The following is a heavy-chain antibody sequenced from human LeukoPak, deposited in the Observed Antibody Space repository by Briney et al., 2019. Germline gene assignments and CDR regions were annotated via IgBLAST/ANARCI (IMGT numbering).Heavy chain of an antibody. Sequence: GGSLRLSCAASGFTFSSYSMNWVRQAPGKGLEWVSSISSSSSYIYYADSVKGRFTISRDNAKNSLYLQMNSLRAEDTAVYYCARDLGGYSSSSPPRYWGQGTLVTVSS. D-gene: IGHD6-6*01. V-gene: IGHV3-21*01. CDR1: GFTFSSYS. CDR2: ISSSSSYI. J-gene: IGHJ4*02. CDR3: ARDLGGYSSSSPPRY.